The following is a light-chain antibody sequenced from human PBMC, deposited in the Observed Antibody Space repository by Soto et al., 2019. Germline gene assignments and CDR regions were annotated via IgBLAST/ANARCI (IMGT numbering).Light chain of an antibody. CDR2: GNS. J-gene: IGLJ2*01. V-gene: IGLV1-40*01. Sequence: QSVLTQPASVSGAPGQRVTISCTGSSFNIGAGYDVHWYQQLPGTAPKLLIYGNSNRPSGVPDRFSGSKSGTSASLAITGLQAEDEADYYCQSYDSSLSGSVFGGGTQLTVL. CDR1: SFNIGAGYD. CDR3: QSYDSSLSGSV.